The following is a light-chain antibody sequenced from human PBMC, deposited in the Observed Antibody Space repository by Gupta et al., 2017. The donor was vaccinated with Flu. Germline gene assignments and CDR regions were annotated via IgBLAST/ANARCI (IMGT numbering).Light chain of an antibody. Sequence: EIVLTQSPATLSLSPGERATLSCRASQSVGSYLMWFQQKPGQPPRLLIYDGSNRATGIPDRFSGSGSGTDFTLTISSLESEDFALYYCQQRRNWPLTFGGGTKVEIK. CDR3: QQRRNWPLT. CDR2: DGS. CDR1: QSVGSY. V-gene: IGKV3-11*01. J-gene: IGKJ4*01.